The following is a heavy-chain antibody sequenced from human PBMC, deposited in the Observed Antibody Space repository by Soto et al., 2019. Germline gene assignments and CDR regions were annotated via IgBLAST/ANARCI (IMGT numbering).Heavy chain of an antibody. CDR3: ARHGYGSGTHYPFDS. J-gene: IGHJ4*02. V-gene: IGHV4-59*08. Sequence: QVQLQESGPGLVKPSETLSLTCTVSDGSISSYYWSWIRQPPGKGLEWIGYIYYSGSTDHNPSLTSRLTISVDTSTNQISLKLGSVPAADTAVYFCARHGYGSGTHYPFDSWGQGTLVTVSS. CDR2: IYYSGST. D-gene: IGHD3-10*01. CDR1: DGSISSYY.